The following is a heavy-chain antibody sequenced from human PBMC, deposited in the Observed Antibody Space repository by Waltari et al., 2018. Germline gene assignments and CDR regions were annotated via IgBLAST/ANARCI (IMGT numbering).Heavy chain of an antibody. V-gene: IGHV3-30*15. CDR1: GVTFSIYA. CDR3: AREIGYSGALDY. J-gene: IGHJ4*02. CDR2: VSSDGSIT. D-gene: IGHD2-15*01. Sequence: QVQLVESGGGVFQPGRSLRLSCAAAGVTFSIYAMQWVRQAPGMVLDWVAVVSSDGSITYYAESVKGRFTISRDNSKNTVYLQMSSLRAEDTGIYYCAREIGYSGALDYWGLGDLVTVSS.